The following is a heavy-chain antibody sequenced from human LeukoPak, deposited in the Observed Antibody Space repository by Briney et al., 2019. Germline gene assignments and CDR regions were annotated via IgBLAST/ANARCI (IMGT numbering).Heavy chain of an antibody. D-gene: IGHD6-19*01. CDR2: IYYSGST. Sequence: SETLSLTCTVSGGSISSGGYYWSWIRQHPGKGLEWIGYIYYSGSTYYNPSLKSRVTISVDTSKNQFSLKLSSVTAADTVVYYCASRPPSGYYMDVWGKGTTVTVSS. CDR3: ASRPPSGYYMDV. J-gene: IGHJ6*03. V-gene: IGHV4-31*03. CDR1: GGSISSGGYY.